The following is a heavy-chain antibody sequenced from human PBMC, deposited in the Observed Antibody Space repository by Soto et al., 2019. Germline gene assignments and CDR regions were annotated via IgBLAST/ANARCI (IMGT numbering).Heavy chain of an antibody. Sequence: ASVKVSCKASGYTFTGYYMHWVRQAPGQGLEWMGWINPNSGGTNYAQKFQGRVTMTRDTSISTAYMELSRLRSDDTAVYYCARGMNYYDTSGYYYFIYWGQGTLVTVSS. V-gene: IGHV1-2*02. CDR2: INPNSGGT. CDR3: ARGMNYYDTSGYYYFIY. CDR1: GYTFTGYY. D-gene: IGHD3-22*01. J-gene: IGHJ4*02.